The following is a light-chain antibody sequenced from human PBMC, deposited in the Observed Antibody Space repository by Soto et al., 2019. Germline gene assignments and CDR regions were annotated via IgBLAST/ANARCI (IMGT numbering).Light chain of an antibody. CDR2: GAS. CDR3: QQANSFPFS. J-gene: IGKJ4*01. V-gene: IGKV1D-12*01. Sequence: DIQMTQSPSSVSASVGDRVTITCRASQDFSSWLVWYQQKPGKAPKLLIYGASRLQSGVPSRFSGSGSGTEFTLTISSLQPEDFATSYCQQANSFPFSFGGGTKVDIK. CDR1: QDFSSW.